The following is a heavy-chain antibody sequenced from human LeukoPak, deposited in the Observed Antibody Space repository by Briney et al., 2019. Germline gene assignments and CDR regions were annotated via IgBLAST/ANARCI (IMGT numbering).Heavy chain of an antibody. D-gene: IGHD3-10*01. V-gene: IGHV4-34*01. CDR1: GGSFSGYY. Sequence: SETLSLTCAVYGGSFSGYYWSWIRQPPGKGLEWIGEINHSGSTNYNPSLKSRVTISVDTSKNQFSLKLSSVTAADTAVYYCARRMRITMVLARPSNWFDPWGQGTLVTVSS. J-gene: IGHJ5*02. CDR3: ARRMRITMVLARPSNWFDP. CDR2: INHSGST.